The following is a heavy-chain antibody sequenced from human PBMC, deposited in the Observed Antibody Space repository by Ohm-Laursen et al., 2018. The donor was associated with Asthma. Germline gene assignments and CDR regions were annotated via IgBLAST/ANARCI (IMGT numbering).Heavy chain of an antibody. CDR2: INPSGGST. V-gene: IGHV1-46*01. CDR1: GGTFSSYA. D-gene: IGHD6-19*01. Sequence: ASVKVSCKASGGTFSSYAISWVRQAPGQGLEWMGIINPSGGSTSYAQKFQGRVTMTRDTSTSTVYMELSSLRSEDTAVYYCARDSQWLSFWGQGTLVTVSS. J-gene: IGHJ4*02. CDR3: ARDSQWLSF.